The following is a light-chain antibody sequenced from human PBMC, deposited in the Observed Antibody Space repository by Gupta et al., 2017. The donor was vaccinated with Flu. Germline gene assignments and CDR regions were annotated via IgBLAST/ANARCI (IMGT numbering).Light chain of an antibody. J-gene: IGLJ3*02. CDR2: ADR. CDR1: RTASNN. Sequence: GTSASTANRGNRTASNNVHRYQQKPGEAPQRIVKADRNRPSGVPQRFSGYNNGNTASRKINGVHAGEEADDYCRASDRSSDRGVFGGGTKLTVL. V-gene: IGLV3-21*03. CDR3: RASDRSSDRGV.